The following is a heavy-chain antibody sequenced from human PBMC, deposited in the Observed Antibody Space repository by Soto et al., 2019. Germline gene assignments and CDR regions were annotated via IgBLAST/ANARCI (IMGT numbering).Heavy chain of an antibody. V-gene: IGHV3-23*01. J-gene: IGHJ3*02. Sequence: VGSLRLSCAASGFTFSSYAMGWVRQAPGKGLEWVSAISGSGGSTYYADAVKGRFTISRDNAKNTLYLQMNSLRAEDTAVYYCAKDRGRPDAFNIWGQGTMVTVSS. CDR3: AKDRGRPDAFNI. CDR1: GFTFSSYA. CDR2: ISGSGGST. D-gene: IGHD3-10*01.